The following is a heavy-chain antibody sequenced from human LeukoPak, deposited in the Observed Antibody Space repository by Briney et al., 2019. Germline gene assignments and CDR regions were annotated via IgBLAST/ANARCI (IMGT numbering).Heavy chain of an antibody. CDR1: GYTFTGYY. D-gene: IGHD2-2*02. CDR2: INSNSGGT. CDR3: ARGHPVVPAAVPDY. Sequence: ASVKVSCKASGYTFTGYYIHWVRQAPGQGPEWMGWINSNSGGTNYAQTFQGRVTITRDTSISTAYMELSRLRSDDTAVYYCARGHPVVPAAVPDYWGQGTLVTVSS. J-gene: IGHJ4*02. V-gene: IGHV1-2*02.